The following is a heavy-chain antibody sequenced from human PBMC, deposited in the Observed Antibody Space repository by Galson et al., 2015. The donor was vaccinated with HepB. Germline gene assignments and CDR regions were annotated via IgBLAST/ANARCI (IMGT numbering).Heavy chain of an antibody. CDR3: AKGHIKSGSGPLHDAFDI. D-gene: IGHD6-19*01. J-gene: IGHJ3*02. V-gene: IGHV1-3*01. CDR1: GYTFTSYA. CDR2: INAGNGNT. Sequence: SVKVSCKASGYTFTSYAMHWVRQAPGQRLEWMGWINAGNGNTKYSQKFQGRVTITRDTSASTAYMELSSLRSEDTAVYYCAKGHIKSGSGPLHDAFDIWGQGTMVTVSS.